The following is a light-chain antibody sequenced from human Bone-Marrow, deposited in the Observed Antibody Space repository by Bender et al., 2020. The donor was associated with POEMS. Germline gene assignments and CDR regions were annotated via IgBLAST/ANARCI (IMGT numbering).Light chain of an antibody. CDR1: SSNIGTNT. CDR2: SDH. CDR3: SAWDDSLSGWV. Sequence: QSVLTQPPSASGTPGQRVTISCSGSSSNIGTNTVNWYQQLPGTAPKLLIYSDHQRPSGVPDRFSGSKSGTSASLAISGRRSEDEALYYCSAWDDSLSGWVFGGGNKLNVL. J-gene: IGLJ3*02. V-gene: IGLV1-44*01.